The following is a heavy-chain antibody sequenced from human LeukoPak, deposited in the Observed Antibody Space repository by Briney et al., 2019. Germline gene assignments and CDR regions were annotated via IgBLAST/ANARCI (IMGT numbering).Heavy chain of an antibody. J-gene: IGHJ5*02. D-gene: IGHD6-13*01. V-gene: IGHV4-59*01. CDR3: ARGPIIAAAGTGNWFDP. CDR1: GGSISSYY. CDR2: IYYSGST. Sequence: SETLSLTSTVSGGSISSYYWSWIRQPPGMGLEWIGYIYYSGSTNYNPSLKSRVTISVDTSENQFSLKLSSVTAADTAVYYCARGPIIAAAGTGNWFDPWGQGTLVTVSS.